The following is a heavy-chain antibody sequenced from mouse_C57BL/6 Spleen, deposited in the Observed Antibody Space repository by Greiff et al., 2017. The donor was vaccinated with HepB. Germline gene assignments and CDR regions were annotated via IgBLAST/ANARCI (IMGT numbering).Heavy chain of an antibody. D-gene: IGHD2-3*01. CDR3: ARTYDGSLYATDY. V-gene: IGHV1-55*01. Sequence: VKLQQPGAELVKPGASVKMSCKASGYTFTSYWITWVKQRPGQGLEWIGDIYPGSGSTNYNEKFKSKATLTVDTSSSTAYMQLSSLTSEDSAVYYCARTYDGSLYATDYWGQGTSVTVSS. J-gene: IGHJ4*01. CDR1: GYTFTSYW. CDR2: IYPGSGST.